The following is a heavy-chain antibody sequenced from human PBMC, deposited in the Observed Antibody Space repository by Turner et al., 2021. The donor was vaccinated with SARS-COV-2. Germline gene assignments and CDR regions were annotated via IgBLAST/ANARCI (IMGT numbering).Heavy chain of an antibody. CDR1: GFSFSRYV. CDR2: IYSGGST. D-gene: IGHD3-9*01. J-gene: IGHJ6*02. CDR3: ARDLNYYGMDV. Sequence: EVQLLESGGGLVQPGRSLRLSCAASGFSFSRYVMSWVRQAPGKGLEWVSLIYSGGSTYYADSVKGRFTISRHNSKNTLYLQMNSLRAEDTAVYYCARDLNYYGMDVWGQGTTVTVSS. V-gene: IGHV3-53*04.